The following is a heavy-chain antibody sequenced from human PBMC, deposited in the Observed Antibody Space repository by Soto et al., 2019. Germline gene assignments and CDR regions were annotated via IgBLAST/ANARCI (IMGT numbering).Heavy chain of an antibody. CDR1: GFTFSSYS. CDR3: ARGVYYDSPNYYYYGMDV. J-gene: IGHJ6*02. CDR2: ISSSSSYI. D-gene: IGHD3-22*01. Sequence: GGSLRLSCAASGFTFSSYSMDWVRQAPGKGLEWVSSISSSSSYIYYADSVKGRFTISRDNAKNSLYLQMNSLRAEDTAVYYCARGVYYDSPNYYYYGMDVWGQGTTVTVSS. V-gene: IGHV3-21*01.